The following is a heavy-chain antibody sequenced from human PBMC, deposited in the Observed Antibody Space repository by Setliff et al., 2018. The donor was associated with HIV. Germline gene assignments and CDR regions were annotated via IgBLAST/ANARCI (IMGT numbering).Heavy chain of an antibody. D-gene: IGHD3-22*01. CDR2: IYYGGST. CDR1: GGSISNSRYY. J-gene: IGHJ4*02. V-gene: IGHV4-39*01. Sequence: NPSETLSLTCTVSGGSISNSRYYWSWIRQPPGKGLEWIGSIYYGGSTYYNPSLKSRVTISVDTFKNQFSLKLSSVTAADTAVYYCARAPGAYYYDSSGYPIGIRFDYWGQGTLVTVSS. CDR3: ARAPGAYYYDSSGYPIGIRFDY.